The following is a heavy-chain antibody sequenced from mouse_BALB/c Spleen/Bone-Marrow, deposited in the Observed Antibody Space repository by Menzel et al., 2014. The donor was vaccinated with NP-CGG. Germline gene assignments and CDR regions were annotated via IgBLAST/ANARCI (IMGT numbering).Heavy chain of an antibody. Sequence: VKLVESGPGLVAPSQSLSIPCTVSGFSLTSYGVHWVRQPPGKGLEWLGIIWAGGSTNYNSALMSRRSISKDNSKSQVFLKMNSLQTDDTAMYYCAREDGYFHYYAVDYWGQGTSVTVSS. CDR2: IWAGGST. V-gene: IGHV2-9*02. D-gene: IGHD2-3*01. CDR3: AREDGYFHYYAVDY. CDR1: GFSLTSYG. J-gene: IGHJ4*01.